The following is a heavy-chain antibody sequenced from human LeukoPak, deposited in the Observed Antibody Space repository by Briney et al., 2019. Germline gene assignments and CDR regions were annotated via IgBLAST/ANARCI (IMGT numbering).Heavy chain of an antibody. CDR2: IYYTGSA. CDR1: GGSVSSSGYY. J-gene: IGHJ4*02. V-gene: IGHV4-39*01. CDR3: ARLSAVDLITFEGLGIPGYFDY. D-gene: IGHD3-16*01. Sequence: SETLSLTCTVSGGSVSSSGYYWGWIRQPPVKGLEWIGSIYYTGSAYYNPSLKSRVTISVDTSQNQFSLSLRSVTAADTAIYYCARLSAVDLITFEGLGIPGYFDYWGQGTLVTVSS.